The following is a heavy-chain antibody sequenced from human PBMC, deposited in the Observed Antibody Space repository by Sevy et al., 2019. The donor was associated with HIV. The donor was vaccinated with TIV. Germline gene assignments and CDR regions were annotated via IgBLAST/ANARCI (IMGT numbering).Heavy chain of an antibody. V-gene: IGHV4-59*08. Sequence: SETLSLTCTVSGGSITSLYWGWIRQPPGKGLEWIENIYYXGNTNYNPSLKSRVTISLDTSKNQFSLRLSSVTAADTAIYYCAGXNAWGRGYXWGQGTLVTVSS. D-gene: IGHD3-16*01. CDR3: AGXNAWGRGYX. J-gene: IGHJ4*02. CDR1: GGSITSLY. CDR2: IYYXGNT.